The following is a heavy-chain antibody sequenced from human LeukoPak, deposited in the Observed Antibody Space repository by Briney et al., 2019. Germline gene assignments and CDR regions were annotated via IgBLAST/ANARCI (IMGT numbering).Heavy chain of an antibody. J-gene: IGHJ4*02. CDR1: GFTFSSYS. Sequence: GGSLRLSCAASGFTFSSYSMNWVRQAPGKGLEWVSSISSSSSYIYYADSVKGRFTISRDNAKNSLYLQMNSLRAEDTAVCYCARIYGSGSYPLDYWGQGTLVTVSS. CDR2: ISSSSSYI. V-gene: IGHV3-21*01. CDR3: ARIYGSGSYPLDY. D-gene: IGHD3-10*01.